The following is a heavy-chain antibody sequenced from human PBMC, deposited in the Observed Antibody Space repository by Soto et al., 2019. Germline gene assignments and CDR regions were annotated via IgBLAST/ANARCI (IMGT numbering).Heavy chain of an antibody. V-gene: IGHV1-2*02. CDR2: INPNSGGT. CDR1: GGTFSSYT. Sequence: ASVKVSCKASGGTFSSYTISWVRQAPGQGLEWMGWINPNSGGTNYAQKFLGRVTMTRDTSISAAYMELSRLTSDDTAVYYWARGPSSYSSGWWNFAYWGQGALVTVSS. D-gene: IGHD6-19*01. J-gene: IGHJ4*02. CDR3: ARGPSSYSSGWWNFAY.